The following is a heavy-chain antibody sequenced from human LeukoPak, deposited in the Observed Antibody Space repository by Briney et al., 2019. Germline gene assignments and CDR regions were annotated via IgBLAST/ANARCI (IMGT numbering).Heavy chain of an antibody. Sequence: PSETLSLTCTVSGYSISSGYYWGWIRQPPGKGLEWIGSIYHSGSTYYNPSLKSRVTISVDTSKNQFSLKLSSVTAADTAVYYCARDLSSGWDAFDIWGQGTMVTVSS. CDR1: GYSISSGYY. V-gene: IGHV4-38-2*02. CDR3: ARDLSSGWDAFDI. D-gene: IGHD6-19*01. CDR2: IYHSGST. J-gene: IGHJ3*02.